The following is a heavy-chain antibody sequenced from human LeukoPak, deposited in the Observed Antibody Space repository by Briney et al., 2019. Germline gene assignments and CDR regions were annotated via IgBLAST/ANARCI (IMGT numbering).Heavy chain of an antibody. V-gene: IGHV3-30*02. J-gene: IGHJ4*02. CDR1: GFTFSSYG. Sequence: SGGSLRLSCAASGFTFSSYGMHWVRQAPGKGLEWVAFIRYDGSNKYYADSVKGRFTISRDNSKNTLYLQMNSLRAEDTAVYYCAKDLHYYGSGSYLDYWGQGTLVTVSS. CDR2: IRYDGSNK. D-gene: IGHD3-10*01. CDR3: AKDLHYYGSGSYLDY.